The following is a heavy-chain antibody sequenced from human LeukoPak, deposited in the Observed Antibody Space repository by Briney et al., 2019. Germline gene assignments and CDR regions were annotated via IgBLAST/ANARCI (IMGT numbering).Heavy chain of an antibody. D-gene: IGHD4-17*01. CDR2: IYYSGST. CDR3: ARDRTVTTRIVAFDI. CDR1: GGSISSYY. Sequence: SETLSLTCTVSGGSISSYYWSWIRQPPGKGLEWIGYIYYSGSTNYNPSLKSRVTISVDKSKNQFSLKLSSVTAADTAVYYCARDRTVTTRIVAFDIWGQGTMVTVSS. V-gene: IGHV4-59*12. J-gene: IGHJ3*02.